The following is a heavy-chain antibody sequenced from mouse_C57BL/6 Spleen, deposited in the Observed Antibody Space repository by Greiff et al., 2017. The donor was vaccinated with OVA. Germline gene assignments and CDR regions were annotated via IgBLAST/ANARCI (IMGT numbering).Heavy chain of an antibody. CDR2: IDPETGGT. J-gene: IGHJ2*01. Sequence: QVQLKESGAELVRPGASVTLSCKASGYTFTDYEMHWVKQTPVHGLEWIGAIDPETGGTAYNQKFKGKAILTADKSSSTAYMELRSLTSEDSAVYYCTRDGSSHFDYWGQGTTLTVSS. CDR1: GYTFTDYE. D-gene: IGHD1-1*01. CDR3: TRDGSSHFDY. V-gene: IGHV1-15*01.